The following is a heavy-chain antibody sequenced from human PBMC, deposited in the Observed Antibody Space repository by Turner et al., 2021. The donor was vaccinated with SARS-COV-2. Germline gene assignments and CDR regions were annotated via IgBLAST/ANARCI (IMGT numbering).Heavy chain of an antibody. Sequence: QPQLQESGPGLVKPSETLSLTCTVSGGSISISSYYWGWIRQPPGKGLEWIGSIYYSGNTYYNPSLKSRVTMSVDTSKNQFSLELSSVTAADTAVYYCARQQFRSYYCDSSGYPYYFDYWGRGTLVTVSS. J-gene: IGHJ4*02. CDR2: IYYSGNT. D-gene: IGHD3-22*01. CDR1: GGSISISSYY. V-gene: IGHV4-39*01. CDR3: ARQQFRSYYCDSSGYPYYFDY.